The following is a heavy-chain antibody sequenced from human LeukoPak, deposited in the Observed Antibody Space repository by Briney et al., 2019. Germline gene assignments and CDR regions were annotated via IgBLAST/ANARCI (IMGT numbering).Heavy chain of an antibody. V-gene: IGHV4-34*01. CDR2: INHSGST. CDR3: ARGPIAAAELDY. J-gene: IGHJ4*02. CDR1: GGSFSGYY. D-gene: IGHD6-13*01. Sequence: ASETLSLTCAVYGGSFSGYYWSWIRQPPGKGLEWIGEINHSGSTNYNPSLKSRVTISVDTSKNQFSLKLSSVTAADTAVYYCARGPIAAAELDYWGQGTLVTVSS.